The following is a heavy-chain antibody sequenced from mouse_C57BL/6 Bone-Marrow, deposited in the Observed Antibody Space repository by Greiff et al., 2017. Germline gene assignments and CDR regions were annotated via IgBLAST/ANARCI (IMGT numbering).Heavy chain of an antibody. J-gene: IGHJ2*01. CDR3: ARVRYSTYYFDY. D-gene: IGHD2-5*01. CDR1: GYTFTDYN. Sequence: VQLQQSGPELVKPGASVKIPCKASGYTFTDYNMDWVKQSHGKSLEWIGDINPNNGGTIYNQKFKGKATLTVDKSSSTAYMELRSLTSEDTAVYYCARVRYSTYYFDYWGQGTTLTVSS. V-gene: IGHV1-18*01. CDR2: INPNNGGT.